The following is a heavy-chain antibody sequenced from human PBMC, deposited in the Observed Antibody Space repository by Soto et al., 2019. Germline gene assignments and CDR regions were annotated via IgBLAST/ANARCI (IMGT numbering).Heavy chain of an antibody. CDR3: ARGDYQYSSDY. CDR1: GRSMNSRGYS. J-gene: IGHJ4*02. CDR2: IYRTGNT. D-gene: IGHD2-2*01. Sequence: TLSLTCKVSGRSMNSRGYSWNWIRQQPGKGLEWLGYIYRTGNTHYSPSLKSRVSISQDRSKNQFSLELTSVTAADTCVYYCARGDYQYSSDYWGPG. V-gene: IGHV4-30-2*01.